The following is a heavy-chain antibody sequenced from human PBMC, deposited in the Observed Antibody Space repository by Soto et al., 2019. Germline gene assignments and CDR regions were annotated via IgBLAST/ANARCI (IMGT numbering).Heavy chain of an antibody. CDR1: DDFISSYY. CDR2: VSTNGAT. Sequence: SETLSLTCTVSDDFISSYYWNWIRQPAGKGLEWIGRVSTNGATNYNPSLESRVTMSVDTSKNQFSLKLTSVTAADTAVYFCARADYEILTGSYAMDVWGQGTTVTVSS. J-gene: IGHJ6*02. D-gene: IGHD3-9*01. CDR3: ARADYEILTGSYAMDV. V-gene: IGHV4-4*07.